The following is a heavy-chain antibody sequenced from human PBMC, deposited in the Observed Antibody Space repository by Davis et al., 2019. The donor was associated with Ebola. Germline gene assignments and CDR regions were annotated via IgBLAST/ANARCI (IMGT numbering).Heavy chain of an antibody. CDR2: TYYNSKWFR. Sequence: HSQTLSLTCAISGDTVSSTAWNWIRQSPSRGLEWLGRTYYNSKWFRDYAVSVKSRITINLDTSKNHFSLQLSSVTPEDTAVYYCGRGWLRTGFDNWGQGTLVTVSS. D-gene: IGHD5-12*01. CDR1: GDTVSSTA. CDR3: GRGWLRTGFDN. V-gene: IGHV6-1*01. J-gene: IGHJ4*02.